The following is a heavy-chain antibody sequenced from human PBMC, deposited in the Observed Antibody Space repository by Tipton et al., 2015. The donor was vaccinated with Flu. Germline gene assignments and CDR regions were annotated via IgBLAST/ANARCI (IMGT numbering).Heavy chain of an antibody. J-gene: IGHJ4*02. CDR1: GYTFISDW. Sequence: VQLVQSGAEVKKPGESLKISCKGSGYTFISDWIGWVRQMPGKGLEWMGIIYPYDSDTRLSPSFQGRVTISADKSISTAYLQWSSLKASDTAMYYCVRRGPRTGDLAYWGQGTLVTVSS. CDR3: VRRGPRTGDLAY. CDR2: IYPYDSDT. V-gene: IGHV5-51*03. D-gene: IGHD7-27*01.